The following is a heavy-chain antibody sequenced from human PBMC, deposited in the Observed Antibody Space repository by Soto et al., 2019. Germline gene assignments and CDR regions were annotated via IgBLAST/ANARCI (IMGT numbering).Heavy chain of an antibody. Sequence: GGSLRLSCAASGFTFSTYTMNWVRQAPGKGLEWVSSITSSSRFIFYADSLNGRFTISRDNAKNSVYLQMNSLRAEDTAVYYCARDPEDWNYPVFDCWGQGTLVTVAS. J-gene: IGHJ4*02. CDR1: GFTFSTYT. D-gene: IGHD1-7*01. V-gene: IGHV3-21*01. CDR3: ARDPEDWNYPVFDC. CDR2: ITSSSRFI.